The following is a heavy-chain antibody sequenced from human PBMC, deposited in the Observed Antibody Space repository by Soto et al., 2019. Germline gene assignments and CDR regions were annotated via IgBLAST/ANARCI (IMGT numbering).Heavy chain of an antibody. D-gene: IGHD6-13*01. V-gene: IGHV1-18*01. Sequence: ASVKVSCKASGYTFSSYGISWVRQAPGQGLEWMGWISAYNGNTGYAQNLQGRVTMTTDTSTTTAYMELRSLRSDDTAVYYCALGSSRYSLYNFDYWGQGTLVTVSS. J-gene: IGHJ4*02. CDR1: GYTFSSYG. CDR3: ALGSSRYSLYNFDY. CDR2: ISAYNGNT.